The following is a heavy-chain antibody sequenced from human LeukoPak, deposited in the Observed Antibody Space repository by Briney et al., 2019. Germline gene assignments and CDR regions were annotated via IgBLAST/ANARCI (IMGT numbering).Heavy chain of an antibody. CDR2: IYYSGST. CDR1: GGSISNSSYY. CDR3: ARPKLELTNENWFDP. V-gene: IGHV4-39*01. J-gene: IGHJ5*02. D-gene: IGHD1-7*01. Sequence: SETLSLTCTVSGGSISNSSYYWGWIRQPPGKGLEWIGSIYYSGSTYYNPSLKSRVTISVDTSKNQFSLKLSSVTAADTAVYYCARPKLELTNENWFDPWGQGTLVTVSS.